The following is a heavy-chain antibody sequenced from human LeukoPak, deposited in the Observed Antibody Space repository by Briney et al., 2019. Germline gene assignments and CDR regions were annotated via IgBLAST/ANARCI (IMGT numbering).Heavy chain of an antibody. Sequence: SETLSLTCTVSGGSISSYYWSWVRQPPGKGLEWIGYIYYSGSTNYNPSLKSRVTISVDTSKNQFSLKLSSVTAADTAVYYCARDSPTAKRSDAFDIWGQGTMVTVSS. CDR1: GGSISSYY. J-gene: IGHJ3*02. CDR2: IYYSGST. CDR3: ARDSPTAKRSDAFDI. V-gene: IGHV4-59*01.